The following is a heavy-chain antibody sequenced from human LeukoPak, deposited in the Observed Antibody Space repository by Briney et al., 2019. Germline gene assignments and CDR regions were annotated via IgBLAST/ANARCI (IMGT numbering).Heavy chain of an antibody. V-gene: IGHV4-59*01. CDR3: ARGVVITGLDY. CDR1: GGFISSYY. J-gene: IGHJ4*02. D-gene: IGHD3-3*01. CDR2: IYSSGNT. Sequence: KASETLSLTCTVSGGFISSYYWNWIRQTPGKGLEWIGSIYSSGNTNYNPSLRSRVTISVDTSKNQFSLMLTSVTPADTAVYYCARGVVITGLDYWGQGTLVTVSS.